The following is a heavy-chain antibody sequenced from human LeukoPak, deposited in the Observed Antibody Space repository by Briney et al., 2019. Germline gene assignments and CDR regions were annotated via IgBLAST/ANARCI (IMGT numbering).Heavy chain of an antibody. Sequence: SETLSLTCAVYGGSFSGYYWSWIRQPPGKGLEWIGEINHSGSTNYNPSLKSRVTKSVDTSKNQFSLKLSSVTAADTAVYYCARGLAYSSSWYTSYYYYMDVWGKGTTVTVSS. J-gene: IGHJ6*03. V-gene: IGHV4-34*01. CDR2: INHSGST. CDR3: ARGLAYSSSWYTSYYYYMDV. D-gene: IGHD6-13*01. CDR1: GGSFSGYY.